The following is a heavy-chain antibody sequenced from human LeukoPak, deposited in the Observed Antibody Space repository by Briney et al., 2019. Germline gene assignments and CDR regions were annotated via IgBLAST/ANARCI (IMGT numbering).Heavy chain of an antibody. V-gene: IGHV3-49*04. Sequence: GGSLRLSCTASGFTFGDYAMSWVRQAPGKGLEWVGFIRSKAYGGTTEYAASVKGRFTISRDDSKSIAYLQMNSLKTEDTAVYYCTSSWSPAAYYFDYWGQGTLVTVSS. CDR3: TSSWSPAAYYFDY. D-gene: IGHD6-13*01. CDR2: IRSKAYGGTT. J-gene: IGHJ4*02. CDR1: GFTFGDYA.